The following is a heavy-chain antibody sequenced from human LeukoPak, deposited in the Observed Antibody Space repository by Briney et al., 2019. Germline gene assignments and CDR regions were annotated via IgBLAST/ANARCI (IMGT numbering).Heavy chain of an antibody. CDR1: GGTFSSYA. Sequence: GASVKVSCKASGGTFSSYAISWVRQAPGQGLEWMGGIIPIFGTANYAQKFQGRVTITADESTSTAYTELSSLRSEDTAVYYCARAPYSGSYHYFDYWGQGTLVTVSS. V-gene: IGHV1-69*13. J-gene: IGHJ4*02. CDR2: IIPIFGTA. D-gene: IGHD1-26*01. CDR3: ARAPYSGSYHYFDY.